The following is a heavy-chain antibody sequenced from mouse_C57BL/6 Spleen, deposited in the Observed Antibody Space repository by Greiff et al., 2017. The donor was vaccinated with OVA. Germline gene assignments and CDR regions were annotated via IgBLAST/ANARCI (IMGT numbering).Heavy chain of an antibody. CDR2: INPNNGGT. CDR1: GYTFTDYY. V-gene: IGHV1-26*01. D-gene: IGHD2-12*01. CDR3: ASLLLTAY. J-gene: IGHJ3*01. Sequence: EVQLQQSGPELVKPGASVKISCKASGYTFTDYYMNWVKQSHGKSLEWIGDINPNNGGTSYNQKFKGKATLTVDKSSSTAYMELRSLTSEDSAVYYGASLLLTAYWGQGTLVTVSS.